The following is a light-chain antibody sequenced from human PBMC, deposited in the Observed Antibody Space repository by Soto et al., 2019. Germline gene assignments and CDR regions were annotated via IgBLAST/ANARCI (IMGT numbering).Light chain of an antibody. V-gene: IGKV3-20*01. CDR2: GAS. Sequence: EIVLTQSPATLSLSPGERATLSCRASRGISSNLAWYQQKPGQAPRLLIYGASSRATGIPERFSGSGSGTDFTLTISRLEPEDFAVYYCQQYGSSPRTFGQGTKVDIK. CDR1: RGISSN. J-gene: IGKJ1*01. CDR3: QQYGSSPRT.